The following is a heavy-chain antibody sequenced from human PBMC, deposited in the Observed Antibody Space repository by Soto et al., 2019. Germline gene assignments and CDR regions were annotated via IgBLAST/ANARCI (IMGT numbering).Heavy chain of an antibody. J-gene: IGHJ4*02. CDR3: ARVFDYWSGFYVY. CDR1: TDSMTSHC. Sequence: KTSETLSLTCNVSTDSMTSHCWSWIRQPAGKGLEWIGRVYGAGNTNYNPSLTGRVTMSIDTSKKQFSLRMTSLTAADTAVYFCARVFDYWSGFYVYWGQGILVTVSS. V-gene: IGHV4-4*07. D-gene: IGHD3-3*01. CDR2: VYGAGNT.